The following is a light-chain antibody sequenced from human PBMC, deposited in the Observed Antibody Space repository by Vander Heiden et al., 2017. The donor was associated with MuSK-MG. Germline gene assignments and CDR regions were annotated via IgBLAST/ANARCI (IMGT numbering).Light chain of an antibody. Sequence: QSALTPPRSVSGSPGQSVTISCTGTSRDVGSYNFLCWYQQHPGKAPKLIIYDVSKRPSGVPDRFSGSKSGNTASLTISGLQAEDEADYYCCSYAGSDTLVFGGGTELTVL. V-gene: IGLV2-11*01. CDR2: DVS. CDR1: SRDVGSYNF. CDR3: CSYAGSDTLV. J-gene: IGLJ3*02.